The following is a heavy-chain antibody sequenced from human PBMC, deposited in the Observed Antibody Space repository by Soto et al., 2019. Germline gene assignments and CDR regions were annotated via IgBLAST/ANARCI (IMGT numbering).Heavy chain of an antibody. D-gene: IGHD3-22*01. CDR2: IIPIFGTA. V-gene: IGHV1-69*13. J-gene: IGHJ6*02. CDR1: GGTFSSYA. CDR3: AREGDSSGYYYENYYYYGMDV. Sequence: ASVKFSCKASGGTFSSYAISWVRQAPGQGLEWMGGIIPIFGTANYAQKFQGRVTITADESTSTAYMELSSLRSEDTAVYYCAREGDSSGYYYENYYYYGMDVWGQGTTVTVSS.